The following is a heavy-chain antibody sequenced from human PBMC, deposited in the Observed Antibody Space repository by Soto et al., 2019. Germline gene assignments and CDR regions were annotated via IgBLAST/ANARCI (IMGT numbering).Heavy chain of an antibody. V-gene: IGHV4-4*02. Sequence: QVQLQESGPGLVKPSGTLSLTCAVSGDSISSGKWWSWVRQSPGKGLEWIGEISHSGTTNYNPSLKSRVTRSMDKSKNHFSLNVSSVTAADTAVYFCAREPYYSDSTGGAFDPWGQGTLVTVSA. J-gene: IGHJ5*02. CDR3: AREPYYSDSTGGAFDP. CDR2: ISHSGTT. CDR1: GDSISSGKW. D-gene: IGHD3-22*01.